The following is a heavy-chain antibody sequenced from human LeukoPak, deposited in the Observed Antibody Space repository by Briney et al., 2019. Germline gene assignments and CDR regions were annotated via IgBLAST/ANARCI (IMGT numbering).Heavy chain of an antibody. V-gene: IGHV3-21*06. J-gene: IGHJ4*02. Sequence: PGGSLRLSCAASGFTFSTFAMHWVRLSPGKGLEWVSSITGSGPYMLYADSVKHRFTISRDNTKNLLCLEMNSLRAEDTAMYFCVRDVGAVRGEVYFDYWGQGTLVTVSS. CDR2: ITGSGPYM. CDR1: GFTFSTFA. D-gene: IGHD3-10*01. CDR3: VRDVGAVRGEVYFDY.